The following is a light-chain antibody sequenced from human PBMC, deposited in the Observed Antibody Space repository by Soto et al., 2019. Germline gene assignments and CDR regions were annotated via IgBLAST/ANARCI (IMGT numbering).Light chain of an antibody. CDR2: GNT. CDR1: SSNIGAGYY. J-gene: IGLJ2*01. CDR3: RSFESSLSVV. Sequence: QSVLTQPPSVSGAPGQRVTISCTGSSSNIGAGYYVHWYQHLPGRDPKLLIYGNTNRPSGVPDRFSGSKSGTSASLAITGLPADDEADYYFRSFESSLSVVFGVGTKLKVL. V-gene: IGLV1-40*01.